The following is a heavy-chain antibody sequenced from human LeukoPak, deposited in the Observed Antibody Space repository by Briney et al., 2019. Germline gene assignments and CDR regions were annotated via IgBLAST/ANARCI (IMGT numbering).Heavy chain of an antibody. J-gene: IGHJ6*03. V-gene: IGHV4-59*01. CDR1: GGSISSYY. Sequence: PSETLSLTCTVSGGSISSYYWSWIRQPPGKGLEWIAYIYYSGSTNYNPSLKSRVTISVDTSKNQFSLNLSSVTAADTAMYYCARHNYDILTGYYDLYYYYMDVWGKGTTVTVSS. D-gene: IGHD3-9*01. CDR2: IYYSGST. CDR3: ARHNYDILTGYYDLYYYYMDV.